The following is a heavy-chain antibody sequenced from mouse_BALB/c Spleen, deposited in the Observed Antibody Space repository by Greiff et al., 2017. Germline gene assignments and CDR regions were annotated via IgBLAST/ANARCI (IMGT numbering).Heavy chain of an antibody. Sequence: EVQGVESGGGLVKPGGSLKLSCAASGFTFSSYAMSWVRQTPEKRLEWVASISSGGSTYYPDSVKGRFTISRDNARNILYLQMSSLRSEDTAMYYCARDWDWYFDVWGAGTTVTVSS. D-gene: IGHD4-1*01. CDR3: ARDWDWYFDV. CDR2: ISSGGST. V-gene: IGHV5-6-5*01. CDR1: GFTFSSYA. J-gene: IGHJ1*01.